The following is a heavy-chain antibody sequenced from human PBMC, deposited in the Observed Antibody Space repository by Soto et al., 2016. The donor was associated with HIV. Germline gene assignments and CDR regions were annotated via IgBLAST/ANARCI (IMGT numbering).Heavy chain of an antibody. CDR1: GFTFNSYW. CDR2: IKQDGTEK. V-gene: IGHV3-7*01. D-gene: IGHD1-7*01. CDR3: VRGGYNWNYITEEFDY. J-gene: IGHJ4*02. Sequence: EVQLVESGGGLVQPGGSLTVSCAASGFTFNSYWMSWVRQAPGKGLEWVANIKQDGTEKYYLDSVKGRFTISRDNAKNSLYLQMNSLRVEDTAVYYCVRGGYNWNYITEEFDYVGPGNPGQRLL.